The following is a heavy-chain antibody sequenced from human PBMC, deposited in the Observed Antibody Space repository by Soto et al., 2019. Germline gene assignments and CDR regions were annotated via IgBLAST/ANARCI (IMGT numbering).Heavy chain of an antibody. CDR2: ISGSDGDA. CDR3: ARDWQVFSGYDCFDY. Sequence: GASVKVSCKASGYNFAHYGMSWVRQAPGHGLEWMGWISGSDGDARYVKEFQGRVTMTKDTSTSTVYMELRSLRSDDTAIYYCARDWQVFSGYDCFDYWGQGTRVTVSS. D-gene: IGHD5-12*01. CDR1: GYNFAHYG. V-gene: IGHV1-18*01. J-gene: IGHJ4*02.